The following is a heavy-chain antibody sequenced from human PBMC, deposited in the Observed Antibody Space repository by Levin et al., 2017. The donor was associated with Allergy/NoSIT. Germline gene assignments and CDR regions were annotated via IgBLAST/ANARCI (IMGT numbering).Heavy chain of an antibody. D-gene: IGHD3-9*01. V-gene: IGHV3-66*01. J-gene: IGHJ3*02. CDR1: GFTVSSNY. CDR3: ARDHYDILTGRGAFDI. CDR2: IYSGGST. Sequence: PGGSLRLSCAASGFTVSSNYMSWVRQAPGKGLEWVSVIYSGGSTYYADSVKGRFTISRDNSKNTLYLQMNSLRAEDTAVYYCARDHYDILTGRGAFDIWGQGTMVTVSS.